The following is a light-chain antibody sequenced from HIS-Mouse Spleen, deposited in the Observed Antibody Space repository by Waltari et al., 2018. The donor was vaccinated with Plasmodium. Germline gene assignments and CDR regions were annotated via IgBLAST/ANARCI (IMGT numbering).Light chain of an antibody. CDR1: QSVSSN. V-gene: IGKV3-15*01. Sequence: EIVITQSPATLSVSPGEGATLSCRASQSVSSNFAWYQQKPGQAPRPLIYGASTSATGIPARFSGSGSGTEFTLTISSLQSEDFAVYYCQQYNNWSFTFGPGTKVDIK. CDR2: GAS. J-gene: IGKJ3*01. CDR3: QQYNNWSFT.